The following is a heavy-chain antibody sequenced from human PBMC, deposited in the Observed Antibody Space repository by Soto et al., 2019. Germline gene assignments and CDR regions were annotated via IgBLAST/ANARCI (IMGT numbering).Heavy chain of an antibody. CDR1: GFTFSTYG. Sequence: QTGGSLRLSCAGSGFTFSTYGIHWVRQAPGKGLEWVAVISFDGSYKYYADSVKGRFTVSRDNSKNTLYLQMSSLRAEDTAVYYCAKDWAPSSAAYYFDYWGQGTLVTVSS. CDR2: ISFDGSYK. J-gene: IGHJ4*02. D-gene: IGHD6-19*01. CDR3: AKDWAPSSAAYYFDY. V-gene: IGHV3-30*18.